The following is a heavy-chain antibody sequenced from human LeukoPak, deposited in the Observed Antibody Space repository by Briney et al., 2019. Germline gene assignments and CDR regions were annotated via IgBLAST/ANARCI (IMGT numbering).Heavy chain of an antibody. CDR3: GKTTTGYSSGRNPAWPVDY. V-gene: IGHV3-23*01. CDR1: RFTFSSYA. J-gene: IGHJ4*02. Sequence: GGSLRLSSTASRFTFSSYALYWLRQAPGKGLEWVSGIFGSGGSAHYADSVKGRFTISRDNSQNTLYLQMNSLRAEDTAVYYCGKTTTGYSSGRNPAWPVDYWGQGTLVTVSS. CDR2: IFGSGGSA. D-gene: IGHD6-19*01.